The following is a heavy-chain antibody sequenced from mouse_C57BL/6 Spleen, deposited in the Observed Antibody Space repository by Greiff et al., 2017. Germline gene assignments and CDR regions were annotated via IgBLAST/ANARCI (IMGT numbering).Heavy chain of an antibody. V-gene: IGHV2-5*01. CDR2: IWRGGST. Sequence: VQLQQSGPGLVQPSQSLSITCPASGFSITSYGVHWVRQSPGKGLEWLGVIWRGGSTDYNAAFMSRLSITKDNSKSQVFFKMNSLQADDTAIYYCAKGDTTVDAMDYWGQGTSVTVSS. CDR1: GFSITSYG. J-gene: IGHJ4*01. CDR3: AKGDTTVDAMDY. D-gene: IGHD1-1*01.